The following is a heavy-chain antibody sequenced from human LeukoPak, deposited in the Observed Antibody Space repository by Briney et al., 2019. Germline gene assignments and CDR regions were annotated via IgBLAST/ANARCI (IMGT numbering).Heavy chain of an antibody. CDR1: GFTFSAYT. J-gene: IGHJ3*02. D-gene: IGHD3-3*01. Sequence: PGGSLRLSCAASGFTFSAYTMHWVRQAPGKGLEWVAAISSDGSNKYYADSVKGRFTISRDNSKKTLYLQMNSLRAEDTAVYYCAKGNYDFWSGHDAFDIWGQGTMVTVSS. CDR3: AKGNYDFWSGHDAFDI. V-gene: IGHV3-30-3*01. CDR2: ISSDGSNK.